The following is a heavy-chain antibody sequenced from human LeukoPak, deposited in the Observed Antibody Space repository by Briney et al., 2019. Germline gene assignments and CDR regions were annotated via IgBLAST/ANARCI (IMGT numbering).Heavy chain of an antibody. CDR1: GFTFSDRY. CDR2: ISPSADNI. CDR3: VTESGWLFDY. J-gene: IGHJ4*02. V-gene: IGHV3-11*04. Sequence: PGGSLRLSCVAAGFTFSDRYMSWIRQAPGKGMEWVAYISPSADNIPYADSVKGRFTISRDNARNSLFLQMNGLKAEDTAVYYCVTESGWLFDYWGQGTLVTVSS. D-gene: IGHD5-12*01.